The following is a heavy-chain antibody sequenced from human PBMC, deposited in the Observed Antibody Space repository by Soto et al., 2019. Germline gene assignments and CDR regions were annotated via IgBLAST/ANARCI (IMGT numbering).Heavy chain of an antibody. D-gene: IGHD1-1*01. CDR2: IFYSGTT. J-gene: IGHJ6*02. V-gene: IGHV4-30-4*01. CDR3: ARDLWVEPELYYYGMDV. CDR1: GDSISSADYY. Sequence: SETLSLTCTVSGDSISSADYYWSWIRQTPGKGLEWIGHIFYSGTTYYNPSLESRLTISVDTSKNHFSLRLTSVTAADTAVYYCARDLWVEPELYYYGMDVWGQGTTVTVSS.